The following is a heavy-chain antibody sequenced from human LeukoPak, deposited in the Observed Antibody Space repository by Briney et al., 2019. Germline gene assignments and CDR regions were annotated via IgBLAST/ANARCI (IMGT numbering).Heavy chain of an antibody. CDR2: IEQDGSEK. J-gene: IGHJ5*02. CDR1: GFTFTSYS. CDR3: ARSKSAGFDP. D-gene: IGHD6-19*01. V-gene: IGHV3-7*01. Sequence: GGSLRLSCAASGFTFTSYSMNWVRQAPGKGLEWVANIEQDGSEKYYVDSVKGRFTISRDNAKNSLYLQMNSLRAEDTAVYYCARSKSAGFDPWGQGTLVTVSS.